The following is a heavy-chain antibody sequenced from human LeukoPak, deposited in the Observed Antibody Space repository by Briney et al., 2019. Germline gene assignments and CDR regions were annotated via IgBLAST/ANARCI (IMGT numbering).Heavy chain of an antibody. V-gene: IGHV1-8*01. CDR1: GYTFSSHD. CDR2: MNPNSGNT. Sequence: ASVKVSCKASGYTFSSHDINWVRQVPGHGLEWWGWMNPNSGNTGNAQKFQGRVAMTRDSSIGTAYLELSSLSSDDTAVYYCVRGDNVVSTAMLLLRYWGQGTLVAVSS. D-gene: IGHD2-21*02. J-gene: IGHJ1*01. CDR3: VRGDNVVSTAMLLLRY.